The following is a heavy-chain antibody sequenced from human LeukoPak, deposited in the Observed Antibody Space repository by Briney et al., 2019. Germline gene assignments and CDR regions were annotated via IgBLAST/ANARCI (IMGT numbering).Heavy chain of an antibody. J-gene: IGHJ4*02. CDR1: GYTFSNYA. V-gene: IGHV3-23*01. CDR2: LRPSGGSS. Sequence: GGCLRLSCAASGYTFSNYAMRWVRQTPGKGLEWVSSLRPSGGSSYYADSVKGPFTISRHDSQHTLYLQLNGLRAEDTAMYYCTKDDYESTSYFTSDYWGQGTLVTVSS. D-gene: IGHD3-16*01. CDR3: TKDDYESTSYFTSDY.